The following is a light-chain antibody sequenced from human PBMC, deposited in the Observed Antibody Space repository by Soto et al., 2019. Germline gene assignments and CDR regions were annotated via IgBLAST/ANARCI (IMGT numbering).Light chain of an antibody. CDR3: CSYAGSNILM. V-gene: IGLV2-11*01. J-gene: IGLJ3*02. CDR2: DVN. CDR1: SSDVGGYNY. Sequence: QSVLTQPRSVSGSPGQSVTISCTGTSSDVGGYNYVSWYQQHPGKVPKLMIFDVNNRPSGVPDRFSGFKSGNKASLNISGLQAEDEADYHCCSYAGSNILMFGGGTKVTVL.